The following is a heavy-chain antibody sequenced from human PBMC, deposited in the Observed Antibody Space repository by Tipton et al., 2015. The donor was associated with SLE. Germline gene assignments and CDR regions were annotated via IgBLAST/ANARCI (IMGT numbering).Heavy chain of an antibody. J-gene: IGHJ4*02. D-gene: IGHD3-22*01. Sequence: TLSLTCTVSGGSISSSSYYWGWIRQPPGKGLEWFGGIYFSGSTYYNPSLKSRVTISVDTSKNQFSLKLSSVTAADTAVYYCARDLSSAYYYADYSDYWGQGTLVTVSS. CDR1: GGSISSSSYY. CDR2: IYFSGST. CDR3: ARDLSSAYYYADYSDY. V-gene: IGHV4-39*02.